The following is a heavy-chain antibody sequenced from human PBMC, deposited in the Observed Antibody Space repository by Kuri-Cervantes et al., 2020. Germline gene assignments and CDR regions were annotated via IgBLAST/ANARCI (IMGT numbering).Heavy chain of an antibody. J-gene: IGHJ4*02. V-gene: IGHV3-49*04. CDR3: TRDKLYFDY. Sequence: GESLKISCAASGFTFSSYSMNWVRQAPGKGLEWVGFSRSKAYGGTTEYAASLKGRFNISRDDSKSIAYLQMNSLTTEDTAVYYCTRDKLYFDYWGQGTLVTVSS. CDR1: GFTFSSYS. CDR2: SRSKAYGGTT.